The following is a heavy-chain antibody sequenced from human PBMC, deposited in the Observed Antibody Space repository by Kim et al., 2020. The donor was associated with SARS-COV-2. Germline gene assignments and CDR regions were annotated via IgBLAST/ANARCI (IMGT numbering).Heavy chain of an antibody. CDR2: ISSSSSYI. D-gene: IGHD4-17*01. V-gene: IGHV3-21*01. CDR1: GFTFSSYS. Sequence: GGSLRLSCAASGFTFSSYSMNWVRQAPGKGLEWVSSISSSSSYIYYADSVKGRFTISRDNAKNSLYLQMNSLRAEDTAVYYCARDRNTAPHDYGGNSGWFDPWGQGTLVTVSS. CDR3: ARDRNTAPHDYGGNSGWFDP. J-gene: IGHJ5*02.